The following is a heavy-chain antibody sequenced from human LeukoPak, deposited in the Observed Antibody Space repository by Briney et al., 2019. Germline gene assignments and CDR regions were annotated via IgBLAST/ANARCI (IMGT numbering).Heavy chain of an antibody. Sequence: GGSLRLSCAASGFTVSSNYMSWVRQAPGKGLEWVSVIYSGGSTYYADSVKGRFTISRDNSKNTLYLQMNSLRAEDTAVYYCTREIGYGRNFDYWSQGTLVTVSS. CDR3: TREIGYGRNFDY. V-gene: IGHV3-53*01. J-gene: IGHJ4*02. CDR1: GFTVSSNY. D-gene: IGHD5-18*01. CDR2: IYSGGST.